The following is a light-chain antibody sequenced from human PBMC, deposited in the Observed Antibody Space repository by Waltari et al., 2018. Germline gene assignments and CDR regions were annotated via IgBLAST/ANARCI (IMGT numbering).Light chain of an antibody. J-gene: IGLJ3*02. V-gene: IGLV2-11*02. Sequence: QSTLTQPRSVSGSPGQSVTISCTGTSSDVGGYNYFSWYQQYPGKAPKLMIYDVSKRPSGVPDRFSGSKSGNTASLTISGLQAEDEADYYCCSYEGSVQVFGGGTKLTVL. CDR3: CSYEGSVQV. CDR2: DVS. CDR1: SSDVGGYNY.